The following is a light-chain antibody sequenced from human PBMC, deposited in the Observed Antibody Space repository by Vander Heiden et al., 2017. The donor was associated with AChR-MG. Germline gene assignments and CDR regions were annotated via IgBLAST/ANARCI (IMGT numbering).Light chain of an antibody. J-gene: IGLJ7*01. V-gene: IGLV2-14*03. CDR3: SSYTSSSTSAV. CDR2: GVS. CDR1: SIDVGGFNY. Sequence: QSALTQPAAVSGSPGQSITMACTGTSIDVGGFNYVSRYQPHPSQTPQLLLFGVSNRPSGVSNRFSGSKSGHTASLTISGLQAEDEADYYCSSYTSSSTSAVFGGGTQLAVL.